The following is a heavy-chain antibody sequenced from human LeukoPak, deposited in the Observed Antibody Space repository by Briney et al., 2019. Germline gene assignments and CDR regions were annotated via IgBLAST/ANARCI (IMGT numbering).Heavy chain of an antibody. Sequence: SETLSLTCTVSGGSISSYYWNWIRQPPGKGLEWIGYIYYSGSTNYNPSLKSRVTISVDTSKNQFSLKLSSVTAADTAVYYCAREGYSYGSYFDYWGQGTLVTVSS. CDR1: GGSISSYY. D-gene: IGHD5-18*01. CDR3: AREGYSYGSYFDY. CDR2: IYYSGST. V-gene: IGHV4-59*01. J-gene: IGHJ4*02.